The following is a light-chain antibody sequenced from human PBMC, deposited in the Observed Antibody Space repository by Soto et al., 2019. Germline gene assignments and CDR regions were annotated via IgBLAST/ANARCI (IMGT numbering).Light chain of an antibody. J-gene: IGKJ2*01. CDR1: HDINNY. CDR2: DAS. V-gene: IGKV1-33*01. CDR3: QQYDDLPYT. Sequence: DIQMTQSPSSLSASVGDRITIACQASHDINNYLSWFQQKPGKAPRLLIYDASNLEAGVPSRFSRSGSETDFTFTINSLQPEAIATYFCQQYDDLPYTFGHGNTLEIK.